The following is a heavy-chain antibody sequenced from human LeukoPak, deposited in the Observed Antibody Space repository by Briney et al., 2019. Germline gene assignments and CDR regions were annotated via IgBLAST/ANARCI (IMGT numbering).Heavy chain of an antibody. CDR3: ARVHVDTAMVDAFDI. V-gene: IGHV4-39*01. CDR1: GGSINSSSYY. CDR2: IYYSGST. Sequence: SETLSLTCTVSGGSINSSSYYWGWIRQPPGKGLEWIGSIYYSGSTYYNPSLKSRVTISVDTSKNQFSLKLSSVTAADTAVYYCARVHVDTAMVDAFDIWGQGTMVTVSS. D-gene: IGHD5-18*01. J-gene: IGHJ3*02.